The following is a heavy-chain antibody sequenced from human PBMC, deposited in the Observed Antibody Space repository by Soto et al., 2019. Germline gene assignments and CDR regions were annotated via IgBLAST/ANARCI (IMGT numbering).Heavy chain of an antibody. D-gene: IGHD2-15*01. J-gene: IGHJ4*02. CDR3: AKYCGCSSRYSGFDL. Sequence: GGSLRLSCAASGVTSSTYVMTWVRQAPGKGLEWVSAVDGGGGTYYADSVEGRFTISRDNSKNTLYLQMNSLRAEDTAMYFCAKYCGCSSRYSGFDLWGQGSLVTVSS. V-gene: IGHV3-23*01. CDR2: VDGGGGT. CDR1: GVTSSTYV.